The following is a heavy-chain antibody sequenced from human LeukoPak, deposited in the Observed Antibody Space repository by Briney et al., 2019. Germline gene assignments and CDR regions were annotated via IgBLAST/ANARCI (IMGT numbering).Heavy chain of an antibody. J-gene: IGHJ4*02. CDR3: ASVVVVAAADYYYFDY. D-gene: IGHD2-15*01. Sequence: SVKVSCKASGGTFSSNAISWVRQAPGQGLEWMGGIIPIFGTANYAQKFQGRVTITADESTSTAYMELSSLRSEDTAVYYCASVVVVAAADYYYFDYWGQGTLVTVS. CDR1: GGTFSSNA. CDR2: IIPIFGTA. V-gene: IGHV1-69*13.